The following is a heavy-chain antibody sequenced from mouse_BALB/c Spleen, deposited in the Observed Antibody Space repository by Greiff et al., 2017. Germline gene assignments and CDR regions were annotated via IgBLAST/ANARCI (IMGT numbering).Heavy chain of an antibody. J-gene: IGHJ3*01. D-gene: IGHD2-1*01. CDR1: GFTFSSYA. CDR2: ISSGGSYT. CDR3: ARGGNYPLAY. V-gene: IGHV5-9-4*01. Sequence: EVQGVESGGGLVKPGGSLKLSCAASGFTFSSYAMSWVRQSPEKRLEWVAEISSGGSYTYYPDTVTGRFTISRDNAKNTLYLEMSSLRSEDTAMYYCARGGNYPLAYWGQGTLVTVSA.